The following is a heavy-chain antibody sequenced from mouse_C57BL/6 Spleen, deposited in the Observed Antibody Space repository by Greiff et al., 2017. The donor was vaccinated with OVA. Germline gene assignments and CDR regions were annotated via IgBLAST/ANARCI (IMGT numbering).Heavy chain of an antibody. CDR1: GYTFTSYW. D-gene: IGHD1-1*01. V-gene: IGHV1-59*01. CDR3: ARGDITTAGDY. J-gene: IGHJ2*01. Sequence: VQLQQSGAELVRPGTSVKLSCKASGYTFTSYWMHWVKQRPGQGLEWIGVIDPSDSYTNYNQKFKGKATLTVDTSSSTAYMQLSSLTSEDSAVYYCARGDITTAGDYWGQGTTLTVSS. CDR2: IDPSDSYT.